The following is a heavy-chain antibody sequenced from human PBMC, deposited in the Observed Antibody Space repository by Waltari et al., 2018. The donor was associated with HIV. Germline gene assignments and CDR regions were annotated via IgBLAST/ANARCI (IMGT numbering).Heavy chain of an antibody. J-gene: IGHJ6*02. CDR1: GFTFRRYS. Sequence: EEQLVESGGGLVQPGGSLRLSCAASGFTFRRYSVTWVRQAPGKGLEWIAYISSESTNIQYADSVKGRFTVSRDNAEVSLYLEMNSLRDEDTAVYYCARDTLNFYFGLDVWGQGTTVTVSS. CDR2: ISSESTNI. CDR3: ARDTLNFYFGLDV. D-gene: IGHD2-15*01. V-gene: IGHV3-48*02.